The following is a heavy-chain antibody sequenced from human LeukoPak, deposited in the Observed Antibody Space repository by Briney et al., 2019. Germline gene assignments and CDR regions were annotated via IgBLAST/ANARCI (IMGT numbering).Heavy chain of an antibody. V-gene: IGHV3-66*02. CDR2: IYSGGST. D-gene: IGHD2-15*01. Sequence: GGSLGLSCAASGFTVSSNYMSWVRQAPGKGLEWVSVIYSGGSTYYADSVKGRFTISRDNSKNTLYLQMNSLRAEDTAVYYCARDRYCSGGSCSHFRGYFDYWGQGTLVTVSS. CDR3: ARDRYCSGGSCSHFRGYFDY. J-gene: IGHJ4*02. CDR1: GFTVSSNY.